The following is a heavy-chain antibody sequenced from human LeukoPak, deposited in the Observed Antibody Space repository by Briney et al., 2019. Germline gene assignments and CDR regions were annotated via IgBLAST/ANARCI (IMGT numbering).Heavy chain of an antibody. CDR2: IKQDGSEK. CDR3: ARAMLRFLEWSYGMDV. J-gene: IGHJ6*02. V-gene: IGHV3-7*01. D-gene: IGHD3-3*01. CDR1: GFTFSSYW. Sequence: GGSLRLSCAASGFTFSSYWMSWVRQAPGKGLEWVANIKQDGSEKYYVDSVKGRFTISRDNAKNSLYLQMNSLRAEDTVVYYCARAMLRFLEWSYGMDVWGQGTTVTVSS.